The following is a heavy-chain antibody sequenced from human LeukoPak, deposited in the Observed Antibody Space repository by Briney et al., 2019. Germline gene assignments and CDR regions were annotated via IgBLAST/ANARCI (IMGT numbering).Heavy chain of an antibody. J-gene: IGHJ4*02. CDR2: IIPIFGTA. Sequence: GSSVKVSCTASGGTFSSYAISWVRQAPGQGLEWMGRIIPIFGTANYAQKFQGRVTITTDESTSTAYMELSSLRSEDTAVYYCARAPRYSSGWYCDYWGQGTLVTVSS. D-gene: IGHD6-19*01. CDR3: ARAPRYSSGWYCDY. CDR1: GGTFSSYA. V-gene: IGHV1-69*05.